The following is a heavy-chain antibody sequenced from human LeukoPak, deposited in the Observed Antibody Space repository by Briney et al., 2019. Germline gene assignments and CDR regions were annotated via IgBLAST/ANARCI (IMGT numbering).Heavy chain of an antibody. CDR3: AREVGATTVVDY. CDR2: IKQDGSEK. J-gene: IGHJ4*02. CDR1: GFTFSSYW. D-gene: IGHD1-26*01. V-gene: IGHV3-7*01. Sequence: GGSLRLSCAASGFTFSSYWMRWVRQAPGKGREGGANIKQDGSEKYYVDAVKDRFTISRDNAKNSLYLQMNSLRAEDTAVYYCAREVGATTVVDYRGQGTLVTVSS.